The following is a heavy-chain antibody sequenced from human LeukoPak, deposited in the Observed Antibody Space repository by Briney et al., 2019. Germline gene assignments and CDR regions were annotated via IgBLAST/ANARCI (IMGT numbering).Heavy chain of an antibody. J-gene: IGHJ6*02. CDR3: ASHSSYTAMARYGMDV. Sequence: SETLSLTCTVSGGSMSPYYWSWIRQTPGKGLEWIGYTFTSGGTNYNPSLKSRVTISVDTSKNQFSLKLSSVTAADTAVYYCASHSSYTAMARYGMDVWGQGTTVTVSS. D-gene: IGHD5-18*01. CDR2: TFTSGGT. V-gene: IGHV4-4*09. CDR1: GGSMSPYY.